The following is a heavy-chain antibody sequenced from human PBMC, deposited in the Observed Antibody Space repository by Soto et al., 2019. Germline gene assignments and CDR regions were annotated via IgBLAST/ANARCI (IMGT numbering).Heavy chain of an antibody. J-gene: IGHJ3*02. V-gene: IGHV1-8*01. CDR1: GYTFTSYD. D-gene: IGHD6-6*01. CDR3: AAGISSSPSDAFDI. Sequence: QVQLVQSGAEVKKPGASVKVSCKASGYTFTSYDINWVRQATGQGLEWMGWMNPNSGNTGYAQKFQGRVTMTRNTSISTADMELSSPRSEDTAVYYCAAGISSSPSDAFDIWGQGTMFTVSS. CDR2: MNPNSGNT.